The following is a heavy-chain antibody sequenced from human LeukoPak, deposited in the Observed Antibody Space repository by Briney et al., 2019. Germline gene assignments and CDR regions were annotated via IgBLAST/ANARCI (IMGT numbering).Heavy chain of an antibody. D-gene: IGHD5-18*01. V-gene: IGHV7-4-1*02. Sequence: VASVKVSCKTSGYTFTNNAINWVRQAPGQGLEWMGWINTNTGNPSYAQAFFTGRYVFSLDTSASTAYLQINGLKADDTAVYYCGRDPKLGIRGYTYGYIDHWGQGTLLTVAS. CDR1: GYTFTNNA. CDR3: GRDPKLGIRGYTYGYIDH. CDR2: INTNTGNP. J-gene: IGHJ4*02.